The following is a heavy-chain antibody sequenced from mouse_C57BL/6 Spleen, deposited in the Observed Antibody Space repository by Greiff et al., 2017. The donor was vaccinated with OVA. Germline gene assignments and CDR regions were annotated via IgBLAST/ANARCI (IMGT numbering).Heavy chain of an antibody. D-gene: IGHD2-3*01. CDR2: INYDGSST. Sequence: EVQLVESEGGLVQPGSSMKLSCTASGFTFSDYYMAWVRQVPEKGLEWVANINYDGSSTYYLDSLKSRFIISRDNAKNILYLQMSSLKSEDTATYYCARDDGYYAAYWGQGTLVTVSA. V-gene: IGHV5-16*01. CDR3: ARDDGYYAAY. CDR1: GFTFSDYY. J-gene: IGHJ3*01.